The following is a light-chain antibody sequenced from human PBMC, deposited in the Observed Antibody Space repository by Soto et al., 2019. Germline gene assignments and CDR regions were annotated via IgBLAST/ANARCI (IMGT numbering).Light chain of an antibody. Sequence: IMITQSPSTLSVSPGERATLTCRASQSVSSNLAWYQQKPGQAPRLLIYGASTRATGIPARFSGSGSGTEFTLTINSLQSEDFAVYYCQQDNNGPALTCGGGTKVE. V-gene: IGKV3-15*01. J-gene: IGKJ4*01. CDR3: QQDNNGPALT. CDR2: GAS. CDR1: QSVSSN.